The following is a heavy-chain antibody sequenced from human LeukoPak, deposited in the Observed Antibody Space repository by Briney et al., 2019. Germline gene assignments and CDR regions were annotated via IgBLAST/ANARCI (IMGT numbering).Heavy chain of an antibody. J-gene: IGHJ4*02. V-gene: IGHV3-23*01. CDR3: AKIAYDSSGPWYFDY. Sequence: HPGGSLRLSCAASGFTFSSYGMSWVRQAPGKGPEWVSAISGSGGSTYYADSVKGRFTISRDNSKNTLYLQMNSLRAEDTAVYYCAKIAYDSSGPWYFDYWGQGTLVTVSS. CDR1: GFTFSSYG. D-gene: IGHD3-22*01. CDR2: ISGSGGST.